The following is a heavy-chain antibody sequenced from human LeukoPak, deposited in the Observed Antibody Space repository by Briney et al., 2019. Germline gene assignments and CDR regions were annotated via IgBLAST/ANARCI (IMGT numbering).Heavy chain of an antibody. D-gene: IGHD3-10*01. CDR3: ARGSGQYGSGRLDV. V-gene: IGHV3-74*01. Sequence: GGSLRLSCVASGFTLSSYWMNWVRQDSGKGLVWVSRFNSDGSSTSYADSVKGRFTISRDNAKNTLYLQMNSLRAEDTAVYYCARGSGQYGSGRLDVWGKGTTVTVSS. CDR2: FNSDGSST. J-gene: IGHJ6*04. CDR1: GFTLSSYW.